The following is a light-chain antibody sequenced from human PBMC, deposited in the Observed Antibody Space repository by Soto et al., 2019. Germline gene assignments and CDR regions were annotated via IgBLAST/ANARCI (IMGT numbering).Light chain of an antibody. V-gene: IGKV3-15*01. CDR1: QSVSSN. CDR2: GAS. J-gene: IGKJ5*01. CDR3: QQYNNWPPIT. Sequence: EIVRIQSTDTLSVSPGERATPSCRASQSVSSNLAWYQQKPGQAPRLLIYGASTRATGIPARFSGSGSGTEFTLTISSLQSEDFAVYYCQQYNNWPPITFGQGTRLEI.